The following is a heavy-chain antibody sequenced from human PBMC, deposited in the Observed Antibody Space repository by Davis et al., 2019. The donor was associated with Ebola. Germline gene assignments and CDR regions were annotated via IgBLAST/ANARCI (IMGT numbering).Heavy chain of an antibody. CDR2: IYYSGST. V-gene: IGHV4-59*01. CDR1: GGSISSYY. CDR3: ARDRTGGYSYGYFDY. D-gene: IGHD5-18*01. Sequence: PSETLSLTCTVSGGSISSYYWSWIRQPPGKGLEWIGYIYYSGSTNYNPSLKSRVTISVDTSKNQFSLKLSSVTAADTAVYYCARDRTGGYSYGYFDYWGQGTLVTVSS. J-gene: IGHJ4*02.